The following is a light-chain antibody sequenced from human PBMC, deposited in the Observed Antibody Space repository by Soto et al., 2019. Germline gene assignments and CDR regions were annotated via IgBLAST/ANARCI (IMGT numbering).Light chain of an antibody. CDR2: GAS. J-gene: IGKJ4*01. CDR1: QSVSSSY. Sequence: EIVLTQSPGTLSLSPGERATLSCRASQSVSSSYLAWYQQKPGQAPRLLIYGASSRATGIPDRFIGSGSGTDFTLTISRLEPEEFAVYYCQQYGSSPTFGGGTKVEIK. V-gene: IGKV3-20*01. CDR3: QQYGSSPT.